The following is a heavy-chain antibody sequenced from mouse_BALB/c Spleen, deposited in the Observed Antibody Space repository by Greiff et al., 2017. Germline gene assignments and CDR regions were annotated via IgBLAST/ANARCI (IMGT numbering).Heavy chain of an antibody. CDR1: GFTFSDYY. J-gene: IGHJ2*01. CDR2: ISDGGSYT. D-gene: IGHD1-2*01. V-gene: IGHV5-4*02. CDR3: ARGRITTAVFDD. Sequence: EVQLVESGGGLVKPGGSLKLSCAASGFTFSDYYMYWVRQTPEKRLEWVATISDGGSYTYYPDSVKGRFTISRDNAKNTLYLQKSSLKSEDTAMYYCARGRITTAVFDDWGQGTTLTVAA.